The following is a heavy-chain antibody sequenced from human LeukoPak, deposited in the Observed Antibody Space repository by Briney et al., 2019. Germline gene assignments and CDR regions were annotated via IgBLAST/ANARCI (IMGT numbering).Heavy chain of an antibody. CDR2: INHSGST. Sequence: PSETLSLTCAVYGGSFSGYYWSWIRQPPGKGLEWIGEINHSGSTNYNPSLKSRVTISVDTSKNQFSLKLSSVTAADTAVYYCARGVPSSYDFWSGCLNWFDPWGQGTLVTVSS. J-gene: IGHJ5*02. V-gene: IGHV4-34*01. CDR3: ARGVPSSYDFWSGCLNWFDP. D-gene: IGHD3-3*01. CDR1: GGSFSGYY.